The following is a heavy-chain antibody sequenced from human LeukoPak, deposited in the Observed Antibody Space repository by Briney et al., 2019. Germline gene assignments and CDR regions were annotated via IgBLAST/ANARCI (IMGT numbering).Heavy chain of an antibody. CDR2: IKQDGSEK. Sequence: PGGVLRLSCAASGFSFSRHGIHWVRQAPGKGPERVANIKQDGSEKYYVDSVKGRFTISRDNAKNSLYLQMNSLRAEDTAVYYCARGILTGYSPVFDYWGQGTLVTVSS. D-gene: IGHD3-9*01. CDR1: GFSFSRHG. V-gene: IGHV3-7*01. J-gene: IGHJ4*02. CDR3: ARGILTGYSPVFDY.